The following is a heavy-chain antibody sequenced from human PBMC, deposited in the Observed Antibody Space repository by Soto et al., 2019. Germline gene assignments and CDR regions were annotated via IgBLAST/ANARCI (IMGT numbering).Heavy chain of an antibody. CDR3: ATVSAWQFYFFMDV. J-gene: IGHJ6*03. D-gene: IGHD6-19*01. Sequence: QVQLVQSGAEVKKPGASVKVSCKASGYTFTNYDINWVRQATGQGLEWMGWMNPNSGDTGYAQNFQGRVTMTRNPSISTAYMELSSLRSEDRAVYYCATVSAWQFYFFMDVWGKGTTVTVSS. CDR2: MNPNSGDT. V-gene: IGHV1-8*01. CDR1: GYTFTNYD.